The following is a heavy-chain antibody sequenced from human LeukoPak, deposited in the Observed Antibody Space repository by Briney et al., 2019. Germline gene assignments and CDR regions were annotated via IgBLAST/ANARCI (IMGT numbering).Heavy chain of an antibody. CDR2: INHSGST. D-gene: IGHD6-19*01. CDR1: GGSFSGNY. V-gene: IGHV4-34*01. CDR3: ARVGSAVAGIPYYYGMDV. Sequence: SETLSLTCAVYGGSFSGNYWSWIRQPPGKGLEWIGEINHSGSTNYNPSLKSRVTISVDTSKNQFSLKLSSVTAADTAVYYCARVGSAVAGIPYYYGMDVWGQGPRSPSP. J-gene: IGHJ6*02.